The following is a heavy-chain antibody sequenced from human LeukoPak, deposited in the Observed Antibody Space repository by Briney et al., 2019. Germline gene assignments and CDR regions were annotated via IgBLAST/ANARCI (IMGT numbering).Heavy chain of an antibody. J-gene: IGHJ6*03. D-gene: IGHD2-8*01. CDR3: ARGPGVRAYYYYYMDV. V-gene: IGHV4-39*07. CDR2: IYYSGST. Sequence: PSQTLSLTCTASGDSISSGSYYWSWIRQPAGKGLEWIGSIYYSGSTYYNPSLKSRVTISVDTSKNQFSLKLSSVTAADTAVYYCARGPGVRAYYYYYMDVWGKGTTVTVSS. CDR1: GDSISSGSYY.